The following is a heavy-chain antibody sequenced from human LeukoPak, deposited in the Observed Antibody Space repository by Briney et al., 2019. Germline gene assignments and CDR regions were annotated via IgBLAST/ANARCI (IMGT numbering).Heavy chain of an antibody. V-gene: IGHV4-39*07. Sequence: SETLSLTCTVSGGSISSSSYYWGWIRQPPGKGLEWIGSIYYSGNTYYNPSLKSRVTISVDTSKQFSLKLSSVSAADTAVYYCARSQYSNTWCPGYWGQGTLVTVSS. J-gene: IGHJ4*02. CDR3: ARSQYSNTWCPGY. CDR1: GGSISSSSYY. D-gene: IGHD6-6*01. CDR2: IYYSGNT.